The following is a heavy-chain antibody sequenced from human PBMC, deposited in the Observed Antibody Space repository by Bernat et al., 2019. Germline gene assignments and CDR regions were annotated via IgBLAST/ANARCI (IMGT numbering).Heavy chain of an antibody. D-gene: IGHD1-7*01. CDR3: ARGSNVNWHYHH. CDR2: ISTYQGNT. V-gene: IGHV1-18*01. Sequence: QVQLVQSGPEMKKPGASVKVSCKASGYIFVTYLISWVRQAPGQGLEWMGWISTYQGNTRFAQKFQGRVTLTTDSSTSTVYMELRNLRPNDTAVYYCARGSNVNWHYHHWGQGTLVTVSS. CDR1: GYIFVTYL. J-gene: IGHJ4*02.